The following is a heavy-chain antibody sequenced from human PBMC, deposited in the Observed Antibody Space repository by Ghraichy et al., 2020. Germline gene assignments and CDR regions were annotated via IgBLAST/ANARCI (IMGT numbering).Heavy chain of an antibody. J-gene: IGHJ4*02. CDR2: IYSSGTT. CDR1: GGSMSSDY. CDR3: ARDRHPSVSCFDY. D-gene: IGHD5/OR15-5a*01. Sequence: SETLSLTCNVSGGSMSSDYWSWIRQPAGKGLEWIGRIYSSGTTSYNPSLKSRVTMSIDTSKKQFSLKVSSVTAADTAVYYCARDRHPSVSCFDYWVQGTLFSVSS. V-gene: IGHV4-4*07.